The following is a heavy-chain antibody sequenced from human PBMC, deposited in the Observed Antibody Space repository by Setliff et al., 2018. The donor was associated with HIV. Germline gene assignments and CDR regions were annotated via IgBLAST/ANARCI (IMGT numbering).Heavy chain of an antibody. D-gene: IGHD2-21*02. Sequence: SETLSLTCTVSGGSISSYYWSWIRQPAGKGLEWIGSIYYSGNTYYNPSLKSRVTISVDTSKNQFSLKLNSVTAADTATYYCASRGIVVVTMSMPDEFFVHWGHGTLVTVSS. J-gene: IGHJ1*01. V-gene: IGHV4-59*05. CDR3: ASRGIVVVTMSMPDEFFVH. CDR2: IYYSGNT. CDR1: GGSISSYY.